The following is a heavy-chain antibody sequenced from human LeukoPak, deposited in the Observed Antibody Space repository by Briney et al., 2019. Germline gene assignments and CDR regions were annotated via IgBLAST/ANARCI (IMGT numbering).Heavy chain of an antibody. D-gene: IGHD6-13*01. V-gene: IGHV3-30*03. CDR1: GFMFSSNW. J-gene: IGHJ3*02. CDR3: AREGTTSWDAFDI. CDR2: ISYDGSNK. Sequence: GGSLRLSCAASGFMFSSNWMSWVRQAPGKGLEWVAVISYDGSNKYYADSVKGRSTISRDNSKNTLYLQMNSLRAEDTAVYYCAREGTTSWDAFDIWGQGTMVTVSS.